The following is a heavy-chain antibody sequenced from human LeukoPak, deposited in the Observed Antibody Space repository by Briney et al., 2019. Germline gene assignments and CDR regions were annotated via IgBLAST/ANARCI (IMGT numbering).Heavy chain of an antibody. D-gene: IGHD1-7*01. CDR3: AKSGRPVSTDIKELLDD. CDR2: IRGNGET. J-gene: IGHJ4*02. CDR1: GLSFSSFA. V-gene: IGHV3-23*01. Sequence: HSGGSLRLSCAAPGLSFSSFAMSWVRQGPARGLEWVSSIRGNGETFYADSVKGRFIISRDNSDNSLYLQMHSLRAEDTALYYCAKSGRPVSTDIKELLDDWGQGTLVTVSS.